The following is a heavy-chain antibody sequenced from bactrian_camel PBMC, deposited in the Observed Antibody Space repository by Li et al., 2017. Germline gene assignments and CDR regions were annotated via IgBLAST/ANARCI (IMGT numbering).Heavy chain of an antibody. V-gene: IGHV3S6*01. CDR2: IYGDGRRG. J-gene: IGHJ6*01. Sequence: HVQLVESGGGSVQAGGSLTLSCAAGRYTYKRNCMGWFRRAPGKEREGVAIIYGDGRRGYGDSVKGRFTISKDKRRHTLVLQMNSLKPDDTAMYYCAAEIQSSGLCRVWLLGDFGYRGRGTQGTVS. D-gene: IGHD2*01. CDR1: RYTYKRNC. CDR3: AAEIQSSGLCRVWLLGDFGY.